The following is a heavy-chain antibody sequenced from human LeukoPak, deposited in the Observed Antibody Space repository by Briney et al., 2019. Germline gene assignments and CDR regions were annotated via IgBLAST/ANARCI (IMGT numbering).Heavy chain of an antibody. CDR2: IYYSGST. Sequence: SETLSLTCTVSGGSISSSSYYWGWIRQPPGKGLEWIGSIYYSGSTYYNPSLKSRVTISVDTSKNQFSLKLSSVTAADTAVYYCARQLQPFVYWGQGTLVTVSS. D-gene: IGHD2-15*01. J-gene: IGHJ4*02. V-gene: IGHV4-39*01. CDR1: GGSISSSSYY. CDR3: ARQLQPFVY.